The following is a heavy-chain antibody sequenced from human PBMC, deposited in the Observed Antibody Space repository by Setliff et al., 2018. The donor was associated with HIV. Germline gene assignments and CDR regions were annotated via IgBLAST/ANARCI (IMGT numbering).Heavy chain of an antibody. D-gene: IGHD3-22*01. CDR3: ARYRYYYDSSGYGRWFDP. V-gene: IGHV4-39*01. J-gene: IGHJ5*02. Sequence: SSETLSLTCTVSGGSISSSSYYWGWIRQPPGKGLGWIGNIYYSGSTYYNPSLKSRVTISVDTSENQFSLRLNSVTAADTAVYYCARYRYYYDSSGYGRWFDPWGQGTLVTVSS. CDR1: GGSISSSSYY. CDR2: IYYSGST.